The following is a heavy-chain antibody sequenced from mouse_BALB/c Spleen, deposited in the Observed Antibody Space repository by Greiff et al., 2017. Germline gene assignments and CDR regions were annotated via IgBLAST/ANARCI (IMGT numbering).Heavy chain of an antibody. Sequence: EVQLQQSGAELVKPGASVKLSCTASGFNIKDTYMHWVKQRPEQGLEWIGRIDPANGSTKYDPKFQGKATITADTSSNTAYLQLSSLTSEDTAVSYCARYGYGNYEDDAMDYWGQGTSVTVSS. V-gene: IGHV14-3*02. CDR3: ARYGYGNYEDDAMDY. CDR1: GFNIKDTY. J-gene: IGHJ4*01. D-gene: IGHD2-1*01. CDR2: IDPANGST.